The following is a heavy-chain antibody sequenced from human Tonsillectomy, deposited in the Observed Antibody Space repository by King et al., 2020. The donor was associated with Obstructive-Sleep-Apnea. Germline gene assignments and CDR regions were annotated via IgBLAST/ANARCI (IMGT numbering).Heavy chain of an antibody. CDR2: IYYIGNT. CDR1: GGSISSGSHS. D-gene: IGHD5-18*01. Sequence: QLQLQESGPGLVKPSETLSLTCTVSGGSISSGSHSWGWIRQPPGKGLEGIGSIYYIGNTYYSPSLKSPVTIPLETSKNQFSVKLTSVTAADTAVYYCARDKNTWGQGILVTVSS. J-gene: IGHJ4*02. V-gene: IGHV4-39*07. CDR3: ARDKNT.